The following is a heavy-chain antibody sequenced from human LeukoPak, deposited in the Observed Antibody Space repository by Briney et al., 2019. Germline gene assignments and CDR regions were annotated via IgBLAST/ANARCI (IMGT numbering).Heavy chain of an antibody. D-gene: IGHD1-20*01. CDR3: ARKGCFDNCYLFDY. Sequence: GASVKVSCKASGYTFSTYGINWVRQAPGRGLEWMGWINTNNGNTNYAQKFQGRVTMTRDTSTSTAYMELRSLGSDDTAAYYCARKGCFDNCYLFDYWGQGTLVTVSS. CDR1: GYTFSTYG. V-gene: IGHV1-18*01. CDR2: INTNNGNT. J-gene: IGHJ4*02.